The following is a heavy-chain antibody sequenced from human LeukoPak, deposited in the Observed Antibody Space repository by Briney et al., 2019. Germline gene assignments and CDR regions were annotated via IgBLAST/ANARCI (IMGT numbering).Heavy chain of an antibody. V-gene: IGHV1-2*06. CDR3: ARGRSLDSRSLLDY. CDR1: GYTFTGYY. CDR2: INPNSGGT. D-gene: IGHD3-22*01. Sequence: VASVKVSCKASGYTFTGYYMHWVRQAPGQGLEWMGRINPNSGGTNYAQKFQGRVTMTRDTSISTAYMELSRLRSDDTAVNYCARGRSLDSRSLLDYWGQGTLVTVSS. J-gene: IGHJ4*02.